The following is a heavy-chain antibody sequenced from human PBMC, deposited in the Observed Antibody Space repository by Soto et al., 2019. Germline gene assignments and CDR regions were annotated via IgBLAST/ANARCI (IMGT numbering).Heavy chain of an antibody. V-gene: IGHV3-23*01. J-gene: IGHJ6*02. CDR2: ISGSGGSP. CDR3: AKGPTIFGVIIVAEYYYGMDV. D-gene: IGHD3-3*01. CDR1: GFIFSTSA. Sequence: GSLRLSCVASGFIFSTSAMSWVRQAPGKGREWVSAISGSGGSPYYADSVKGRFTISRDNSKNTLYLEMNSLRAEDTAVYYCAKGPTIFGVIIVAEYYYGMDVWGQGTTVTVSS.